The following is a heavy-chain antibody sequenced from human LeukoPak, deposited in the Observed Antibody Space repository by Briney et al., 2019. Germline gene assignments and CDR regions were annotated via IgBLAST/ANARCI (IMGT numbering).Heavy chain of an antibody. CDR2: ISYDESNE. CDR1: GFTFSSYA. Sequence: GGSLRLSFAASGFTFSSYAMHWVRQAPGKGLEWVAVISYDESNEYYADSVKGRFTISGDNSKNTLYLQMNSLRAEDTAVYYCARDVDTAMVLDYWGQGTLVTVSS. D-gene: IGHD5-18*01. CDR3: ARDVDTAMVLDY. J-gene: IGHJ4*02. V-gene: IGHV3-30-3*01.